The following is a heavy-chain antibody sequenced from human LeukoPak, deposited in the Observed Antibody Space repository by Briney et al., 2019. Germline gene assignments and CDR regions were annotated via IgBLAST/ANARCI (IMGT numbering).Heavy chain of an antibody. CDR1: GGSFSGYY. J-gene: IGHJ5*02. CDR2: IYYSGST. V-gene: IGHV4-34*01. CDR3: ARHGGYCSSTSCYGNWFDP. D-gene: IGHD2-2*01. Sequence: SETLSLTCVVYGGSFSGYYWSWIRQPPGKGLEWIGSIYYSGSTYYNPSLKSRVTISVDTSKNQFSLKLSSVTAADTAVYYCARHGGYCSSTSCYGNWFDPWGQGTLVTVSS.